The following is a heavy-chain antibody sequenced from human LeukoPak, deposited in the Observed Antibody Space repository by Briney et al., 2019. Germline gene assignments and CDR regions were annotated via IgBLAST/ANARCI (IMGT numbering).Heavy chain of an antibody. J-gene: IGHJ3*02. CDR3: ARDLTPDCSGGSCDSGAFDI. CDR2: ISAYNGNT. Sequence: ASVKVSCKASGYTFTSYGISWVRQAPGQGLEWMGWISAYNGNTNYAQKLQGRVTMTTDTSTSTAYMELRSLRSDDTAVYYCARDLTPDCSGGSCDSGAFDIWGQGTMVTVSS. D-gene: IGHD2-15*01. CDR1: GYTFTSYG. V-gene: IGHV1-18*01.